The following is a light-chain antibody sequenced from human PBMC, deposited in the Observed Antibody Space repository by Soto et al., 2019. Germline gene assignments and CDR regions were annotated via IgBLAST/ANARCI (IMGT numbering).Light chain of an antibody. CDR1: QSVSSY. V-gene: IGKV3-11*01. CDR3: QQRSSWPT. J-gene: IGKJ1*01. CDR2: DAS. Sequence: EILLTQSPATLSLSPGEGATLSCRASQSVSSYLAWYQQKPGQAPRLLIYDASNRATGIPARFSGSGSGTDFTLTISSLEPEDFAVYYCQQRSSWPTFGQGTKVEIK.